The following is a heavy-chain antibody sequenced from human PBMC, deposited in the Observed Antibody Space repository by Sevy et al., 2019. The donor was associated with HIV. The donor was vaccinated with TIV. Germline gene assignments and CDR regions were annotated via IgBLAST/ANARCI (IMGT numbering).Heavy chain of an antibody. CDR3: ARVAFRELLPNGLDS. CDR1: GFTFSSHT. CDR2: ISPNGGGT. V-gene: IGHV3-64*01. Sequence: GGSLRLSCAASGFTFSSHTMLWVRQAPGKGLEYVSAISPNGGGTYSANSVKGRFTISRDNSNDMLYLKMDSLRTEDMAVYYCARVAFRELLPNGLDSWGQGTLVTVSS. D-gene: IGHD1-7*01. J-gene: IGHJ4*02.